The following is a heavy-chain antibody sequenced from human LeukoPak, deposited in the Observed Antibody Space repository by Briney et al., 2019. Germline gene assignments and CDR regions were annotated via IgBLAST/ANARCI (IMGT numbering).Heavy chain of an antibody. CDR1: GYTFTSYA. CDR2: INAGNGNT. CDR3: ATCSGGSCSAGYYYMDV. J-gene: IGHJ6*03. V-gene: IGHV1-3*01. D-gene: IGHD2-15*01. Sequence: ASVKVSCKASGYTFTSYAMHWVRQAPGQRLEWMGWINAGNGNTKYSQKFQGRVTMTRNTSISTAYMELSSLRSEDTAVYYCATCSGGSCSAGYYYMDVWGKGTTVTISS.